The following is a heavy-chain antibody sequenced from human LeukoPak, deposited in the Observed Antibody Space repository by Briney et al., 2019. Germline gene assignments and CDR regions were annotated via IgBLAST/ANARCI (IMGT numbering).Heavy chain of an antibody. Sequence: PGGSLRLSCAASGSTFSINSFNWVRQAPGKGLEWVSHIASDSSSKHYADSVRGRFTTSRDNAANSLYLHMNSLRAEDTAVYYCARDGGGPDAFDIWGQGTMVTVS. CDR1: GSTFSINS. CDR3: ARDGGGPDAFDI. V-gene: IGHV3-48*01. CDR2: IASDSSSK. J-gene: IGHJ3*02.